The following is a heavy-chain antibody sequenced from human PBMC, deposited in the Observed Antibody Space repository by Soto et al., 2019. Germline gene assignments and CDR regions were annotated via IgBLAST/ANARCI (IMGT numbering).Heavy chain of an antibody. CDR3: AKGAERLGYFDL. D-gene: IGHD3-16*01. CDR1: GFIFSDYA. Sequence: GGSLRLSCVASGFIFSDYAMTWVRQAPGKGLEWVATISASGGNIEYTDSLKGRFTISRDNSKNTLYLQLDGLTADDTAVHYCAKGAERLGYFDLWGRGTLVTVSS. V-gene: IGHV3-23*01. CDR2: ISASGGNI. J-gene: IGHJ2*01.